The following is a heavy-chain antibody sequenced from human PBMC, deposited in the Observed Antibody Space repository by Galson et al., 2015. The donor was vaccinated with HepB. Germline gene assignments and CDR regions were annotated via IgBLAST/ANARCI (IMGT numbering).Heavy chain of an antibody. Sequence: SLRLSCAASGFTFSSYWMTWVRQTPGKGLECVANIKQDGSEKSYVDSVKGRFTISRDNAKNSLYLQMNSLRVEDTALYYCARGYAPDSWGQGTLVTVSS. CDR1: GFTFSSYW. D-gene: IGHD1-1*01. V-gene: IGHV3-7*01. CDR2: IKQDGSEK. CDR3: ARGYAPDS. J-gene: IGHJ4*02.